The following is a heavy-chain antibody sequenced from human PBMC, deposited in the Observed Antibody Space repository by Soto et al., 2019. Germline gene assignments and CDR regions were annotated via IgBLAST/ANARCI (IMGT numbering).Heavy chain of an antibody. CDR1: GGTFSSYA. V-gene: IGHV1-69*06. D-gene: IGHD3-22*01. J-gene: IGHJ4*02. CDR2: IIPIFGTA. Sequence: SVNVSCKASGGTFSSYAISRVRQAPGQGLEWMGGIIPIFGTANYAQKFQGRVTITADKSTSTAYMELSSLRSEDTAVYYCARDPPNYYDSSGYYDGDLWGQGTLVTVSS. CDR3: ARDPPNYYDSSGYYDGDL.